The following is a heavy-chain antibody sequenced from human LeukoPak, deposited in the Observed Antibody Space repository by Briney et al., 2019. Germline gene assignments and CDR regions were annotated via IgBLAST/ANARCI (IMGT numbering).Heavy chain of an antibody. CDR2: IIPIFGTA. J-gene: IGHJ4*02. CDR3: ARPHSSSWYSLDFDY. V-gene: IGHV1-69*05. Sequence: SVKVSCKASGGTFSSYAISWVRQAPGQGLEWMGRIIPIFGTANYAQKFQGRVTITTDESTSTAYMELSSLKSEDTAVYYCARPHSSSWYSLDFDYWGQGTLVTVSS. D-gene: IGHD6-13*01. CDR1: GGTFSSYA.